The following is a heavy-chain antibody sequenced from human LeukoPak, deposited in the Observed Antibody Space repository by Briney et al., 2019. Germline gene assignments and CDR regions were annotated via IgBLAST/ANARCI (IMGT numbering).Heavy chain of an antibody. V-gene: IGHV1-24*01. CDR3: ATVFRFTHYFDY. CDR1: GYTLTELS. CDR2: FDPEDGET. D-gene: IGHD3-3*01. Sequence: ASVKVSCKVSGYTLTELSMHWVRQAPGKGLEWMGGFDPEDGETIYAQKFQGRVTMTEDTSTDTAYMELSSLRSDDTAVYYCATVFRFTHYFDYWGQGTLVTVSS. J-gene: IGHJ4*02.